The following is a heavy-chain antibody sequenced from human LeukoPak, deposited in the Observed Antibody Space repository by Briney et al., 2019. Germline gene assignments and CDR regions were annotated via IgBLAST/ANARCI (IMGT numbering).Heavy chain of an antibody. D-gene: IGHD6-19*01. Sequence: GGSLRLSCAASGFTFSSYSMNWVRQAPGKGLEWVSSISSSSSYIYYADSVKGRFTISRDNAKNSLYLQMNSLRAEDTAVYYCARDKAVAPDAFDIWGQGTMVTVSS. J-gene: IGHJ3*02. CDR2: ISSSSSYI. CDR3: ARDKAVAPDAFDI. CDR1: GFTFSSYS. V-gene: IGHV3-21*01.